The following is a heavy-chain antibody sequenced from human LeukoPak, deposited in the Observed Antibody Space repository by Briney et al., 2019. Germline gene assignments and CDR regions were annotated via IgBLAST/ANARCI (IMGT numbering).Heavy chain of an antibody. CDR3: AKETLQGITGTYYYYYGMDV. Sequence: GGSLRLSCAASGFTFSSYAMSWVRQAPGKGLEWVSAMSGSGGSTYYADSVKGRFTISRDNSKNTLYLQMNSLRAEDTAVYYCAKETLQGITGTYYYYYGMDVWGQGTTVTVSS. J-gene: IGHJ6*02. CDR2: MSGSGGST. CDR1: GFTFSSYA. V-gene: IGHV3-23*01. D-gene: IGHD1-20*01.